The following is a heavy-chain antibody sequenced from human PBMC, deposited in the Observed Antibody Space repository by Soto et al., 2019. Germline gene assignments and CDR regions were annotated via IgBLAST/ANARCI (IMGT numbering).Heavy chain of an antibody. CDR2: IIPIFGTA. J-gene: IGHJ3*02. D-gene: IGHD6-13*01. CDR3: ARGGSYSSSWDAFAI. V-gene: IGHV1-69*13. CDR1: GGTFSRYA. Sequence: ASVKVSCKASGGTFSRYAISWVRQAPGQGLEWMGGIIPIFGTANYAQKFQGRVTITADESTSTAYMDLSSLRSEDTDVYYCARGGSYSSSWDAFAIWGKGTMVTVSS.